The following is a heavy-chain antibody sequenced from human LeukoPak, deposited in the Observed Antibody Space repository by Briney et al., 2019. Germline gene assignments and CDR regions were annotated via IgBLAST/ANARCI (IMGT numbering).Heavy chain of an antibody. V-gene: IGHV4-59*08. CDR3: ARQGDSDAFDI. CDR2: IYYSGST. J-gene: IGHJ3*02. D-gene: IGHD2-21*02. CDR1: GGSISSYY. Sequence: SETLSLTCTVSGGSISSYYWSWIRQPPGKGLEWIGYIYYSGSTNYNPSLKSRVTISVDTSKKQFSLKLSSVTAADTAVYYCARQGDSDAFDIWGQGTMVTVSS.